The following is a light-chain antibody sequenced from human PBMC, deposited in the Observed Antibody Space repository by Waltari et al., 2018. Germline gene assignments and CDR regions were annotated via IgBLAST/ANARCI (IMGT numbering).Light chain of an antibody. Sequence: DIQMTQSPSSLSASVGDRVTITCRASQSISSYLNWYQQKPGNAPKLLSYAASSLQSGVPSRFNGSGSGTDFTLTIRSLQPEDFATYYCQQSYSIALTFGPGTKVDIK. CDR3: QQSYSIALT. J-gene: IGKJ3*01. CDR2: AAS. CDR1: QSISSY. V-gene: IGKV1-39*01.